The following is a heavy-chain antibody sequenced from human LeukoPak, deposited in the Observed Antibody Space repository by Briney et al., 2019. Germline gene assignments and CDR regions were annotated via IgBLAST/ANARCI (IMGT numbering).Heavy chain of an antibody. Sequence: GASVKVSCKASGYTFTSYDINWVRQATGQGLERMGWMNPNSGNTGYAQKFQGRVTMTRNTSISTAYMELSSLRSEDTAVYYCARRASYYDSSGSSDDAFDIWGQGTMVTVSS. V-gene: IGHV1-8*01. D-gene: IGHD3-22*01. CDR2: MNPNSGNT. J-gene: IGHJ3*02. CDR3: ARRASYYDSSGSSDDAFDI. CDR1: GYTFTSYD.